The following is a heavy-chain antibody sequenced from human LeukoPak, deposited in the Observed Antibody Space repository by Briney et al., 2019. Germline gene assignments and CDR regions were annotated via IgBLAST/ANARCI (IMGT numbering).Heavy chain of an antibody. CDR1: GFTFSSYW. CDR3: AKDPGPHTAFNWFDT. Sequence: GGSLRPSCAASGFTFSSYWMHWVRQAPGKGLVWVSRINVDGSITDYADSVRGRFTISRDNGKNTLYLQMDSLRVDDTAVYYCAKDPGPHTAFNWFDTWGQGTLVTVSS. V-gene: IGHV3-74*01. J-gene: IGHJ5*02. CDR2: INVDGSIT.